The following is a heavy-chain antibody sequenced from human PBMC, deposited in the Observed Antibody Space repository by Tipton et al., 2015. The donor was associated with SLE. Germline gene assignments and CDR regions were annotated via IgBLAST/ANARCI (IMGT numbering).Heavy chain of an antibody. CDR2: ITWNGGTI. CDR1: GFIFSRHW. CDR3: TKDKEMATIQTYFFDY. J-gene: IGHJ4*02. V-gene: IGHV3-9*01. D-gene: IGHD5-24*01. Sequence: SLRLSCAASGFIFSRHWMHWVRQVPGKGLEWVSGITWNGGTIAYADSVKGRFTISRDNAKNSLYLQMNSLTPDDTAFYYCTKDKEMATIQTYFFDYWGQGTLVTVSS.